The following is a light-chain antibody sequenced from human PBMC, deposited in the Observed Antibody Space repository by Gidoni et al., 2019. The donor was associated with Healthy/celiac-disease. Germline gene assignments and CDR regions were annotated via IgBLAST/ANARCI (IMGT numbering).Light chain of an antibody. Sequence: DIQMTQSPSSLSASVGGRVTLTCRASQSISSYLNWYQQKPGKAPKLLIYAASSLQSGVPPRFSGSGSGTDFTLTISSLQPEDFATYYCQQSYSTRYTFGQGTKLEIK. CDR3: QQSYSTRYT. CDR2: AAS. CDR1: QSISSY. V-gene: IGKV1-39*01. J-gene: IGKJ2*01.